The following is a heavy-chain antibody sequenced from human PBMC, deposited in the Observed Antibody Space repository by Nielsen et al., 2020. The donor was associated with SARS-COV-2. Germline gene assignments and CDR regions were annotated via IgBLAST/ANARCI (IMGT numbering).Heavy chain of an antibody. V-gene: IGHV1-69*13. J-gene: IGHJ6*03. Sequence: VKVSCKASGGTFSSYAISWVRQAPGQGLEWMGGIIPIFGTANYAQKFQGRVTITADESTSTAYMELSSLRSEDTAVYYCARDGYSSPSRRNYYMDVWGKGTTVTVSS. CDR2: IIPIFGTA. D-gene: IGHD6-13*01. CDR1: GGTFSSYA. CDR3: ARDGYSSPSRRNYYMDV.